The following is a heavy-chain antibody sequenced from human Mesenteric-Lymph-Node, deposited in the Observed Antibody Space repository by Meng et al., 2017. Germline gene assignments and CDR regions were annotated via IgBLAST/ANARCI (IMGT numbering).Heavy chain of an antibody. CDR3: ARAYSGTYYFDY. D-gene: IGHD5-12*01. J-gene: IGHJ4*02. Sequence: KESGSRLVRPLRPLSLTCAVLGDSITSGDYSWTWLRQPPGKGLEWIGYIYHGVNIYYTPSLRSRVTISVDKSRNQFSLKLSSVTAADTAVYYCARAYSGTYYFDYWGQGTLVTVSS. CDR1: GDSITSGDYS. CDR2: IYHGVNI. V-gene: IGHV4-30-2*01.